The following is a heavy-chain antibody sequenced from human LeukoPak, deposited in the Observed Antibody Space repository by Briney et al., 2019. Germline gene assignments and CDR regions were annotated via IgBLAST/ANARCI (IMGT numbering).Heavy chain of an antibody. CDR3: AKAHGYGSGSYYTFFDY. Sequence: GGSLRLSCAASGFTFSSYAMSWVRQAPGKGLEWVSAISGSGGSTYYADSVKGRFTISRDNSKNTLYLQMNSLRAEDTAVYYCAKAHGYGSGSYYTFFDYWGQGTLVTVSS. D-gene: IGHD3-10*01. CDR1: GFTFSSYA. CDR2: ISGSGGST. J-gene: IGHJ4*02. V-gene: IGHV3-23*01.